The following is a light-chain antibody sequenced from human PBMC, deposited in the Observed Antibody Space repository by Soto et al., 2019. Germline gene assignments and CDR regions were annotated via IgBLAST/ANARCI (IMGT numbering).Light chain of an antibody. V-gene: IGLV2-23*01. CDR3: CSYAGSSTYVV. Sequence: QSALTQPASVSGSPGQSITISCTGTSSDVGSYNLVSWYQHPGKAPKLMIYEGSKRPSGVSNRFSGSKSGNTASLTISGLQAEDEADYYCCSYAGSSTYVVFGGGTKLTVL. CDR2: EGS. J-gene: IGLJ2*01. CDR1: SSDVGSYNL.